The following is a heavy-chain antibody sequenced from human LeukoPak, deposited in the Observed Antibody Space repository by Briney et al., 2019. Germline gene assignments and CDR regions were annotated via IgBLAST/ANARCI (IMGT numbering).Heavy chain of an antibody. CDR3: ASGPLPYYDFWSGYYVDAFDI. Sequence: GASVKVSCKASGYTFTSYDINWVRQATGQGLEWMGWMNPNSGNTGYAQKFQGRVTITRNTSISTAYMELSSLRSDDTAVYYCASGPLPYYDFWSGYYVDAFDIWGQGTMVTVSS. CDR2: MNPNSGNT. V-gene: IGHV1-8*03. CDR1: GYTFTSYD. J-gene: IGHJ3*02. D-gene: IGHD3-3*01.